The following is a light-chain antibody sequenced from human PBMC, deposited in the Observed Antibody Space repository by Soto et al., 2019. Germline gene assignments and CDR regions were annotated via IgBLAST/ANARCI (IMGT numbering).Light chain of an antibody. CDR3: SSYTSSTTVI. V-gene: IGLV2-14*01. CDR1: SSDVGGYNY. Sequence: QSVLTQPASVSGSPGQSITISCTGTSSDVGGYNYVSWYQQNPGKAPKLMIYDVSNRPSGVSNRFSGSKSGSTASLTISGLQAEDEADYYCSSYTSSTTVIFGGGTKLTVL. CDR2: DVS. J-gene: IGLJ2*01.